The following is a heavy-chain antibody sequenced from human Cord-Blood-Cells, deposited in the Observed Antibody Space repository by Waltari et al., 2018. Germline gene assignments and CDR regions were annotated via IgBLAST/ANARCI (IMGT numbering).Heavy chain of an antibody. CDR1: GFTVSSNY. V-gene: IGHV3-53*04. J-gene: IGHJ6*03. CDR2: IYSGGST. Sequence: EVQLVESGGGLVQPGGSLRLSCAASGFTVSSNYMSWVRQAPGKGLAWVSVIYSGGSTYYEDSGKGRFTSSRHNSKTTLYLQMNSLRAEDTAVYYCASSDDYYYYYMDVWGKGTTVTVSS. CDR3: ASSDDYYYYYMDV.